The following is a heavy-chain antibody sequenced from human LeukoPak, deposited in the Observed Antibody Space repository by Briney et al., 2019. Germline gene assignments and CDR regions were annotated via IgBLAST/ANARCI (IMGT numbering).Heavy chain of an antibody. V-gene: IGHV3-23*01. D-gene: IGHD3-16*02. CDR2: ISGSGGST. Sequence: GGSLRLSWPASPFTFSSYAMSWVRQAPGKGLDWVSAISGSGGSTYYADSVKGRFTISRDNSKNTLYLQMNSLRAEDTAVYYCAKDRYRDDYVWGSYRFSGYPFDYWGQGTLVTVSS. CDR3: AKDRYRDDYVWGSYRFSGYPFDY. J-gene: IGHJ4*02. CDR1: PFTFSSYA.